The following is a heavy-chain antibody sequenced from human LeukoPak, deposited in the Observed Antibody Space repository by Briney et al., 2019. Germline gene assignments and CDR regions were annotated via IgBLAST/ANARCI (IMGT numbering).Heavy chain of an antibody. J-gene: IGHJ4*02. CDR2: ISSSGSTI. CDR1: GFTFSSYE. V-gene: IGHV3-48*03. Sequence: PGGSLRLSCAASGFTFSSYEMNWVRQAPGKGLEWVSYISSSGSTIYYADSVKGRFTISRDNAKNSVYLQMSSLRAEDTALYYCVKGCSSTGCYTSEWWGQGTLVTVSS. D-gene: IGHD2-2*02. CDR3: VKGCSSTGCYTSEW.